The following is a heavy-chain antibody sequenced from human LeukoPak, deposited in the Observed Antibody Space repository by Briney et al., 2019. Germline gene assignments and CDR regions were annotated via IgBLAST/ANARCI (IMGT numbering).Heavy chain of an antibody. D-gene: IGHD6-6*01. CDR3: ACGSSSSWVDY. J-gene: IGHJ4*02. Sequence: SETLSLTCAVYGGSFSGYYWSWIRQPAGKGLEWIGRIYTSGSTNYNPSLKSRVTMSVDTSKNQFSLKLSSVTAADTAVYYCACGSSSSWVDYWGQGTLVTVSS. CDR2: IYTSGST. CDR1: GGSFSGYY. V-gene: IGHV4-59*10.